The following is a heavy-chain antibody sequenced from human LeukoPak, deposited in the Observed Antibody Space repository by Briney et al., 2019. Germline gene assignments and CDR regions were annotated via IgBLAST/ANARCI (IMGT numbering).Heavy chain of an antibody. CDR1: GGSISGHY. CDR2: IHYTGKP. Sequence: SETLSLTCSVSGGSISGHYWTWIRQPPGKGLEWIGQIHYTGKPDYNPSLKSRITISVDTSENQVSLQVSSVTAADSAIYYCARFGVDYDMDVWGHGTTVTVFS. D-gene: IGHD3-16*01. CDR3: ARFGVDYDMDV. V-gene: IGHV4-59*11. J-gene: IGHJ6*02.